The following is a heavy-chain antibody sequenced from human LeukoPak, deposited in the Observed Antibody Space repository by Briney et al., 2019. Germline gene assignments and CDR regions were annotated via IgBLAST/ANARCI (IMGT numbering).Heavy chain of an antibody. Sequence: GGSLRLSCAASGFSFDDYAMHWVRQAPGKSLEWVSVISGDAGRTYYVDSVEGRFTISRDNTKNSLYLQMNSLRTEDSALYYCTTARCDIVVLTGATTTVSTSVFDAWGQGTLVTVSS. CDR3: TTARCDIVVLTGATTTVSTSVFDA. J-gene: IGHJ4*02. CDR1: GFSFDDYA. V-gene: IGHV3-43*02. D-gene: IGHD2-2*01. CDR2: ISGDAGRT.